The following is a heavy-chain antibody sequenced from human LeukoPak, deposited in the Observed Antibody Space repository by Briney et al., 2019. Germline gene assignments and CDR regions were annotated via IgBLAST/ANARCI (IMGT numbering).Heavy chain of an antibody. J-gene: IGHJ4*02. V-gene: IGHV1-46*01. CDR1: GYTFIHFY. Sequence: ASVKVSCKASGYTFIHFYLHWVRQAPGQGLEWMGIINPSGGSTNYAQKFQGRVTMTRDTYTSTVYMELSSLKSEDTAVYYCAKDESSSWYLSVAGYFDDWGQGTLVTVSS. CDR2: INPSGGST. D-gene: IGHD6-13*01. CDR3: AKDESSSWYLSVAGYFDD.